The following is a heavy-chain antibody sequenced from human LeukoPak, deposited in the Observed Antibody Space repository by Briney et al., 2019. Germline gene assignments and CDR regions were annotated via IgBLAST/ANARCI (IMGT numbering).Heavy chain of an antibody. V-gene: IGHV4-39*01. D-gene: IGHD3-9*01. CDR1: GGSISSSSYY. CDR2: IYYSGST. CDR3: ARQPNYDILTGCFDY. Sequence: SETLSLTCTVSGGSISSSSYYWGWIRQPPGKGLEWIGSIYYSGSTYYNPSLKSRVTISVDTSKNQLSLKLSSVTAADTAVYYCARQPNYDILTGCFDYWGQGTLVTVSS. J-gene: IGHJ4*02.